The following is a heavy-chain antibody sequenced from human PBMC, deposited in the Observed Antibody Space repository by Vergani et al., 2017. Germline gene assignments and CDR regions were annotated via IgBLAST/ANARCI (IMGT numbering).Heavy chain of an antibody. D-gene: IGHD6-19*01. CDR1: GYTFTGYY. Sequence: QVQLVQSGAEVKKPGPSVKVSCKASGYTFTGYYMHWVRQAPGQGLEWMGWINPNSGGTNYAQKFLGRVTITRDTSISTAYMELSRLRSDDTAVYYCARVMAVAGLTKGFGYWGQGTLVTVSS. J-gene: IGHJ4*02. V-gene: IGHV1-2*02. CDR2: INPNSGGT. CDR3: ARVMAVAGLTKGFGY.